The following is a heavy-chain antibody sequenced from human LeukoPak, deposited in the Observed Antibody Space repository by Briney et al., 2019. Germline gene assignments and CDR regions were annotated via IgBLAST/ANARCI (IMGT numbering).Heavy chain of an antibody. V-gene: IGHV4-34*01. CDR3: ARVGAVAGTIAY. J-gene: IGHJ4*02. D-gene: IGHD6-19*01. Sequence: SETLSLTCTVSGGSISSYYWSWIRQPPGKGLEWIGEINHSGSTNYNPSLKSRVTISVDTSKSQFSLKLSSVTAADTAVYYCARVGAVAGTIAYWGQGTLVTVSS. CDR2: INHSGST. CDR1: GGSISSYY.